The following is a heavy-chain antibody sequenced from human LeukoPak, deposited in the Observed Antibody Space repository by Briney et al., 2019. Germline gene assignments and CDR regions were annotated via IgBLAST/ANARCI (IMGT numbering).Heavy chain of an antibody. J-gene: IGHJ5*02. CDR1: GDSISSYY. D-gene: IGHD2/OR15-2a*01. V-gene: IGHV4-59*01. CDR2: IYHTGNT. CDR3: AREGFQWFDP. Sequence: SETLSLTCTVSGDSISSYYWSWIRQPPGKGLEWIGYIYHTGNTNYNPSLESRVTISVDTSKNQFSLKLTSVTAADTAVYYCAREGFQWFDPWGQGTLVTVS.